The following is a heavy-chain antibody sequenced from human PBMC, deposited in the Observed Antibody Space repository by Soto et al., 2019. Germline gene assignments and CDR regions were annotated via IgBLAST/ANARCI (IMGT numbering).Heavy chain of an antibody. CDR2: IYYSGST. Sequence: QVQLQESGPGLVKPSQTLSLTCTVSGGSISSDNYYWSWIRQPPGKGLEWIGYIYYSGSTYYNPSLKSRVISSIDKPKNQCSLNLNSVTAADTAVYYCASTSYFDNSGSASWGQGTLVTVSS. V-gene: IGHV4-30-4*01. CDR1: GGSISSDNYY. D-gene: IGHD3-22*01. J-gene: IGHJ5*02. CDR3: ASTSYFDNSGSAS.